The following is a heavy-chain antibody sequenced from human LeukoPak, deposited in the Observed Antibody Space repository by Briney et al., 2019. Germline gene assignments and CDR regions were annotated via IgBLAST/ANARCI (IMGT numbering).Heavy chain of an antibody. CDR2: SYYSGST. J-gene: IGHJ4*02. D-gene: IGHD5-12*01. CDR3: ARESSSGYDPDY. Sequence: SETLSLTCTVSGGSISSSSYYWGWIRQPPGKGLEWIGSSYYSGSTYYNPSLKIRVTISVDTSKNQFSLKLRSVTAADTAVYYCARESSSGYDPDYWGQGTLVTVSS. CDR1: GGSISSSSYY. V-gene: IGHV4-39*07.